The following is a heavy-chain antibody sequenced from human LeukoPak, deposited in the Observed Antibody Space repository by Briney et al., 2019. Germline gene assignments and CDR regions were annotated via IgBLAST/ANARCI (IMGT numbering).Heavy chain of an antibody. CDR1: GFTFSSYA. D-gene: IGHD3-3*01. CDR2: IYSGGST. Sequence: GGSLRLSCAASGFTFSSYAMSRVRQAPGKGLEWVSVIYSGGSTYYADSVKGRFTISRDNSKNTLYLQMNSLRAEDTAVYYCARDGPYYDFWSGYSTYYYMDVWGKGTTVTVSS. CDR3: ARDGPYYDFWSGYSTYYYMDV. V-gene: IGHV3-53*01. J-gene: IGHJ6*03.